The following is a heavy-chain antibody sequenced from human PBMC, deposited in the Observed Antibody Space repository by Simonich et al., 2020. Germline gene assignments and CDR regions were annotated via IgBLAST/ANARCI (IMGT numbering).Heavy chain of an antibody. CDR2: IGTDGDT. V-gene: IGHV3-13*01. D-gene: IGHD1-26*01. J-gene: IGHJ5*02. CDR1: GFTFGSYD. Sequence: EVQLVESGGGWVQPGGSLRLSCAASGFTFGSYDMHWVRHAKGKGREWVSAIGTDGDTDYPVSVKGRFTISRENAKNSLYLQMNSLRAGDTAVYYCARGGYSGSYNWFDPWGQGTLVTVSS. CDR3: ARGGYSGSYNWFDP.